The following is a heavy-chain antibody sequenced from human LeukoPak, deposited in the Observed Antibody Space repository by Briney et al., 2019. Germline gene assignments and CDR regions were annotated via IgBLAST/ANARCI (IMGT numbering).Heavy chain of an antibody. CDR3: AREASSTWYAMFDF. CDR1: GGTFSTNA. D-gene: IGHD6-13*01. CDR2: IIPIFGAA. V-gene: IGHV1-69*13. Sequence: RASVKVSCKASGGTFSTNAISWVRQAPGQGLEWMATIIPIFGAANYAPKFQGRVSITADESTSTAYMELSSLRPDDTAVYYCAREASSTWYAMFDFWGQGTLVTVSS. J-gene: IGHJ4*02.